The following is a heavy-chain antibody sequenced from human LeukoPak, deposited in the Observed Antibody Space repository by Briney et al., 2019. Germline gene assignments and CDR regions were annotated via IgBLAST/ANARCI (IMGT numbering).Heavy chain of an antibody. CDR2: INPHSGGT. V-gene: IGHV1-2*02. J-gene: IGHJ4*02. Sequence: ASVKVSCKASGYTFTSYGISWVRQAPGQGLEYMGWINPHSGGTDYAQKFQGRVTMTRDTSISTAYMELNSLISDDTAVYYCAISLIAVAGTTFDYWGQGTLVTVSS. CDR3: AISLIAVAGTTFDY. CDR1: GYTFTSYG. D-gene: IGHD6-19*01.